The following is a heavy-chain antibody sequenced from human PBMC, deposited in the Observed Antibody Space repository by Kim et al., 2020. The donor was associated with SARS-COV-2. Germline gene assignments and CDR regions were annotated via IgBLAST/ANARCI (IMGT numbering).Heavy chain of an antibody. D-gene: IGHD3-22*01. CDR1: GYTLTELS. V-gene: IGHV1-24*01. CDR3: ASLSGYYSYYYYYYGMDV. J-gene: IGHJ6*02. Sequence: ASVKVSCKVSGYTLTELSMHWVRQAPGKGLEWMGGFDPEDGETIYAQKFQGRVTMTEDTSTDTAYMELSSLRSEDTAVYYCASLSGYYSYYYYYYGMDVWGQGTTVTVSS. CDR2: FDPEDGET.